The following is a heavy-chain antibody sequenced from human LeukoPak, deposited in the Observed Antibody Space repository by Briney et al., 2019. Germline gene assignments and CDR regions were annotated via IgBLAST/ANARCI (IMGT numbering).Heavy chain of an antibody. D-gene: IGHD4-17*01. V-gene: IGHV4-34*01. Sequence: SETLSLTCAVYGGSFSGYYWSWIRQPPGKGLEWIGEINHSGSTNYNPSLKSRVTISVDTSKNQFSLKLSSVTAADTAVYYCARSAPPYGLPLLDPWGQGTLVTVSS. J-gene: IGHJ5*02. CDR2: INHSGST. CDR1: GGSFSGYY. CDR3: ARSAPPYGLPLLDP.